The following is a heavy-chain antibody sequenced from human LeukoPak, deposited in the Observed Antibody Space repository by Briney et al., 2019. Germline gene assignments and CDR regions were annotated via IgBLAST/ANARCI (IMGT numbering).Heavy chain of an antibody. D-gene: IGHD5-18*01. CDR1: GYTFTSYG. CDR3: ARVQYSYGQYYFDY. V-gene: IGHV1-18*01. J-gene: IGHJ4*02. CDR2: ISAYNGNT. Sequence: GASVKVSCKASGYTFTSYGISWVRQAPGQGLEWMGWISAYNGNTNYAQKLQGRVTMTTDTSTSTAYMELRSLRSDDTAVYYCARVQYSYGQYYFDYWGQGTLVTVSS.